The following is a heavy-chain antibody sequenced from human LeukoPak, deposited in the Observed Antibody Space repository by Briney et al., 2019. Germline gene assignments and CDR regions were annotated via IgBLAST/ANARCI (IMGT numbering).Heavy chain of an antibody. CDR2: INPSGGST. J-gene: IGHJ4*02. D-gene: IGHD3-22*01. CDR3: ARAPRYYDSSGYTPTFDY. Sequence: APVEVSCKASGYTFTSYYMHWVRQAPGQGLEWMGIINPSGGSTSYAQKFQGRVTMTRDTSTSTVYMELSSLRSEDTAVYYCARAPRYYDSSGYTPTFDYWGQGTLVTVSS. V-gene: IGHV1-46*03. CDR1: GYTFTSYY.